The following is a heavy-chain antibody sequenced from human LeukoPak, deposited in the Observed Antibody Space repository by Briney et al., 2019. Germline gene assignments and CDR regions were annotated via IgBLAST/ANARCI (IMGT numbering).Heavy chain of an antibody. J-gene: IGHJ4*02. V-gene: IGHV4-59*01. Sequence: SETLSLTCTVSGGSISSYYWSWIRQPPGKGLEWIGYIYYSGSTNYNPSLKSRVTISVDTSKNQFSLELSSVTAADTAVYYCARDTSLWFGEYNYWGQGTLVTVSS. D-gene: IGHD3-10*01. CDR3: ARDTSLWFGEYNY. CDR1: GGSISSYY. CDR2: IYYSGST.